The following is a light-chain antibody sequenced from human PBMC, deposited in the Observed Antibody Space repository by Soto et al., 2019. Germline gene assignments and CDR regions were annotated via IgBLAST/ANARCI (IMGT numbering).Light chain of an antibody. J-gene: IGKJ1*01. CDR2: GAS. Sequence: EIVLTQSPGTLSLSPGERATFSCSASQSVSSNYLAWYQQKPGQAPRLLIYGASTRATGIPARFSGSGSGTEFTLTISSLQSEDFAVYYCQQYNNWPRTFGQGTKVDI. V-gene: IGKV3-15*01. CDR1: QSVSSN. CDR3: QQYNNWPRT.